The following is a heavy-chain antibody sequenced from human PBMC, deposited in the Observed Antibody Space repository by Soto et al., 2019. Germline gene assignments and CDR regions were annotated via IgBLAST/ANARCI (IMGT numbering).Heavy chain of an antibody. CDR2: VWYDGGNK. CDR3: ARNGYYGSGYYAMDV. CDR1: GFTFSSYG. J-gene: IGHJ6*02. V-gene: IGHV3-33*01. D-gene: IGHD3-10*01. Sequence: QVQLVESGGGVVQPGRSLRLSCAASGFTFSSYGMHWVRQAPGKGLEWVAIVWYDGGNKYYADSVKGRFTISRDNSKNTLDLQMNSLRAEDTAVYYCARNGYYGSGYYAMDVWGQGTTVTVSS.